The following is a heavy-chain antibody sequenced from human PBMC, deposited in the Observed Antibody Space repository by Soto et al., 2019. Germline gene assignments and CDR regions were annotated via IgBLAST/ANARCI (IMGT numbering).Heavy chain of an antibody. CDR3: VTGPRETAYYIYFPT. CDR2: MSGSGGSP. D-gene: IGHD3-9*01. V-gene: IGHV3-23*01. Sequence: EVQLLESGGGLVQPGGSLRLSCAGSGFTFYTYAMSWVRQAPGKGLEWVSSMSGSGGSPYYADSVNGRFSISRDNSKKTLYLQMNNVGAEGTAVYYCVTGPRETAYYIYFPTWGQGTLFTVAS. J-gene: IGHJ4*02. CDR1: GFTFYTYA.